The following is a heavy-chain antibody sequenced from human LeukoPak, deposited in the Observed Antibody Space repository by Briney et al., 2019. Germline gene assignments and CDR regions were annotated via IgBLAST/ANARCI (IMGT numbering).Heavy chain of an antibody. CDR1: GGSFNGYY. J-gene: IGHJ6*02. Sequence: PSETLSLTCAVYGGSFNGYYWSWIRQPPGKGLEWIGEINHSGSTNYNPSLKSRVTISVDTSKNQFSLKLSSVTAADTAVYYCARDGLYYYGSGSYPPLDVWGQGTTVTVSS. CDR3: ARDGLYYYGSGSYPPLDV. CDR2: INHSGST. D-gene: IGHD3-10*01. V-gene: IGHV4-34*01.